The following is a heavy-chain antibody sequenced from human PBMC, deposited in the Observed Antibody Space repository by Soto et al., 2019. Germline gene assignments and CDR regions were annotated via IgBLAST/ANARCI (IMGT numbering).Heavy chain of an antibody. CDR2: ISYDGSNK. CDR1: GFTFSGYA. J-gene: IGHJ6*02. D-gene: IGHD3-10*01. Sequence: GGSLRLSCAASGFTFSGYAMHWVRQAPGKGLEWVAVISYDGSNKYYADSVKGRFTISRDNSKNTLYLQMNSLRAEDTAVYYCASYMVRGVIVDYYGMDVWGQWTTVTVSS. V-gene: IGHV3-30-3*01. CDR3: ASYMVRGVIVDYYGMDV.